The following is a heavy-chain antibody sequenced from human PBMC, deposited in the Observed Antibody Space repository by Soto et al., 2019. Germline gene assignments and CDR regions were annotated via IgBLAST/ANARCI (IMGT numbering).Heavy chain of an antibody. CDR3: AREKQQLEFNWFDP. J-gene: IGHJ5*02. Sequence: GGSLRLSCAASGFTFSSYSMNWVRQAPGKGLEWVSFISSSSSYIYYADSVKGRFTISRDNAKNSLYLQMNSLRAEDTAVYYCAREKQQLEFNWFDPWGQGTLVTVSS. D-gene: IGHD6-13*01. V-gene: IGHV3-21*01. CDR1: GFTFSSYS. CDR2: ISSSSSYI.